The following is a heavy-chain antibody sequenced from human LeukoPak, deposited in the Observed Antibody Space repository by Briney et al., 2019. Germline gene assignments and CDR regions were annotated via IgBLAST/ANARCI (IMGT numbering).Heavy chain of an antibody. CDR2: VYSSGST. D-gene: IGHD4-23*01. J-gene: IGHJ3*02. CDR3: ARSGTRSGGAFDI. CDR1: GGSTSGYY. Sequence: SGTLSLTCTVSGGSTSGYYWSWIRQSPGKGLEWIAYVYSSGSTNYNPSLYSRVTISLDTSKNQFSLKLSSVTAADTAVYFCARSGTRSGGAFDIWGQGTMVTVSS. V-gene: IGHV4-59*08.